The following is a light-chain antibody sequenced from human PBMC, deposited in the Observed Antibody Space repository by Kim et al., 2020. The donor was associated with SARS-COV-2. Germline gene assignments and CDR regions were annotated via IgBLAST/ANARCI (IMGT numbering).Light chain of an antibody. CDR3: QQHNSSPPT. Sequence: DIQMTQSPSSLSASIGDRVTITCRASQRVGNYINWFQQKPGKAPKLLIYGDSNLQSDVPSRFSGSGSGTDFTLTITSLQPEEFATYYCQQHNSSPPTFGQGTRLEIK. CDR2: GDS. CDR1: QRVGNY. J-gene: IGKJ5*01. V-gene: IGKV1-16*01.